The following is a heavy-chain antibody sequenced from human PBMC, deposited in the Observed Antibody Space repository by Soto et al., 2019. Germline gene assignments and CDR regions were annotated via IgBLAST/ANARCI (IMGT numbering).Heavy chain of an antibody. Sequence: QVQLQQWGAGLLKPSETLSLTCAVYGGSFSGYYWSWFRQPPGKGLEWIGEINHSGSTNYNPSLKSRVTISVDTSKNQFSLRLSSVTAADTAVYYCARGPYYYDRSGYLSWGQGTLVTVSS. V-gene: IGHV4-34*01. J-gene: IGHJ4*02. CDR3: ARGPYYYDRSGYLS. CDR2: INHSGST. D-gene: IGHD3-22*01. CDR1: GGSFSGYY.